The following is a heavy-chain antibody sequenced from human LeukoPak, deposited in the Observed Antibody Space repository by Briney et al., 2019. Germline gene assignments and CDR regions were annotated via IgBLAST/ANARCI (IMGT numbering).Heavy chain of an antibody. CDR2: LSYTGKT. CDR1: GASVSSSH. D-gene: IGHD2/OR15-2a*01. J-gene: IGHJ4*02. CDR3: SEGYFQPFDH. Sequence: SETLSLTCLVSGASVSSSHWNWMRQFPGKGLEWIGCLSYTGKTDYNPSLTGRVTISLGTSKNQVSLKLRSVTAADTAVYYCSEGYFQPFDHWGQGILVTVSS. V-gene: IGHV4-59*02.